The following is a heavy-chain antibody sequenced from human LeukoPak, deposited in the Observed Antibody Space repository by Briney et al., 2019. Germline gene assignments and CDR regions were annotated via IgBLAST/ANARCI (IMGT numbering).Heavy chain of an antibody. Sequence: PSETLSLTCTVSCGSISNSSSYWAWIRQPPGKGLEWIGSIHYSGSTYYNPSLQSRVTISIDTSKNQFSLKLRFVTAADTAVYYCARGPGGYSGYDILPMPPFDYWGQGTLVTVSS. CDR1: CGSISNSSSY. CDR3: ARGPGGYSGYDILPMPPFDY. D-gene: IGHD5-12*01. V-gene: IGHV4-39*07. J-gene: IGHJ4*02. CDR2: IHYSGST.